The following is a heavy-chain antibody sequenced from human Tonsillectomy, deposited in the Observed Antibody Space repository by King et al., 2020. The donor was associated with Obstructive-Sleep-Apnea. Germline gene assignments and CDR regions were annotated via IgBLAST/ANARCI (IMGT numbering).Heavy chain of an antibody. V-gene: IGHV3-15*01. CDR2: IKSKTDGGTT. D-gene: IGHD2-2*01. CDR3: TTDGCSSTSCYFP. CDR1: GITFSKAW. J-gene: IGHJ6*02. Sequence: VQLVESGGGLVNPGGSLRLSCAASGITFSKAWMNWVRQAPGKGLEWVGRIKSKTDGGTTDYAAPVKGRFTISRDDSKNTLYLQMNSLKTEDTAVYYCTTDGCSSTSCYFPWGQGTTVTVSS.